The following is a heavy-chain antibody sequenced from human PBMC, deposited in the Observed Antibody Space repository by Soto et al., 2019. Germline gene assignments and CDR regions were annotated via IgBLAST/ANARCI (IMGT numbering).Heavy chain of an antibody. D-gene: IGHD3-3*01. CDR1: GVSISSSNW. Sequence: SETLSLTCAVSGVSISSSNWWSWVRQPPGKGLEWIGEIYHSGSTNYNPSLKSRVTISADKSKNQFSLKLSSVTAADTAVYYCARHDFWSGYGWFDPWGQGTLVTVSS. CDR3: ARHDFWSGYGWFDP. V-gene: IGHV4-4*02. J-gene: IGHJ5*02. CDR2: IYHSGST.